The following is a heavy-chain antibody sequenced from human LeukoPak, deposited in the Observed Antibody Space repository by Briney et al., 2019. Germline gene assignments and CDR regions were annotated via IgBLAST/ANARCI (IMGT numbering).Heavy chain of an antibody. CDR3: AKDMSHGSSGSYYYFDY. CDR2: ISPDGSRT. V-gene: IGHV3-74*01. Sequence: PGGSLRLSCAASGFTFSRYWMHWVRQAPGKGLVWVSRISPDGSRTTYADSVKGRLTISRDNAKNSLYLQMNSLRAEDTALYYCAKDMSHGSSGSYYYFDYWGQGTLVTVSS. CDR1: GFTFSRYW. J-gene: IGHJ4*02. D-gene: IGHD1-26*01.